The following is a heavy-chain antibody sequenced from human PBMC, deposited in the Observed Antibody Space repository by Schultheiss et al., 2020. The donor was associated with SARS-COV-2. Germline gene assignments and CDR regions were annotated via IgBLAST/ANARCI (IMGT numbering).Heavy chain of an antibody. Sequence: SETLSLTCAVYGGPFSGYYWSWIRQPPGKGLEWIGEINHSGSTNYNPSLKSRVTMLLDTSKNQFSLKLSSVTAADTAVYYCARGGDFWSGYYGGGYYYYGMDVWGQGTTVTVSS. CDR3: ARGGDFWSGYYGGGYYYYGMDV. CDR1: GGPFSGYY. CDR2: INHSGST. V-gene: IGHV4-34*01. D-gene: IGHD3-3*01. J-gene: IGHJ6*02.